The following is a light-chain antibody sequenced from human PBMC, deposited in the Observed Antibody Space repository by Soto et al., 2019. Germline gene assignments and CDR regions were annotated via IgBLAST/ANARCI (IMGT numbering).Light chain of an antibody. CDR3: QQYNSYSPLT. Sequence: EIVLTQSPGTLSLSPGERATLSCRSSQSVSSSYLAWYQQKPGQAPRLLIYSASLKPAGIPDRFSGSGSATDFTLTISSLQPDDFATYYCQQYNSYSPLTFGGGTKVDIK. V-gene: IGKV3-20*01. CDR2: SAS. J-gene: IGKJ4*01. CDR1: QSVSSSY.